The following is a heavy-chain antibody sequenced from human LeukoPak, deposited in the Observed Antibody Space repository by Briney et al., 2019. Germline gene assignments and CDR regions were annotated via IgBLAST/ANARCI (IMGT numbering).Heavy chain of an antibody. CDR2: ISSSAHSL. CDR3: ARGSQTHLSYFDY. J-gene: IGHJ4*02. CDR1: GFTFSEYY. Sequence: GGSLRLSCAASGFTFSEYYMSWIRQTPGKGLVCISYISSSAHSLQYADSVKGRFTISRDIPKNTLYLQMSSLRAEDTAVYFCARGSQTHLSYFDYWGQGTLVTVSS. V-gene: IGHV3-11*01.